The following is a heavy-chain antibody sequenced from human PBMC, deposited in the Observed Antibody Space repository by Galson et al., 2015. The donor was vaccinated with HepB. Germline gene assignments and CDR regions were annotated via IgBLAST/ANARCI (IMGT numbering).Heavy chain of an antibody. J-gene: IGHJ4*02. Sequence: SVKVSCKASGGTFSSYAISWVRQAPGQGLEWMGGIIPIFGTANYAQKFQGRVTITADESTSTAYMELSSLRSEDTAVYYCASLPRDGYRNDYWGQGTLVTVSS. CDR1: GGTFSSYA. D-gene: IGHD5-24*01. CDR2: IIPIFGTA. V-gene: IGHV1-69*13. CDR3: ASLPRDGYRNDY.